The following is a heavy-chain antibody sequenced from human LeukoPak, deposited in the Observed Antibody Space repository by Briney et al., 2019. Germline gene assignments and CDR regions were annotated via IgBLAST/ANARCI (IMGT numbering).Heavy chain of an antibody. Sequence: SETLSLTCTVSGGSISSYYWSWIRQPPGEGLEWIGYIYYSGSTNYNPSLKSRVTISVDTSKNQFSLKLSSVTAADTAVYYCARAPYGGNLDYWGQGTLVTVSS. CDR1: GGSISSYY. V-gene: IGHV4-59*01. J-gene: IGHJ4*02. CDR2: IYYSGST. D-gene: IGHD4-23*01. CDR3: ARAPYGGNLDY.